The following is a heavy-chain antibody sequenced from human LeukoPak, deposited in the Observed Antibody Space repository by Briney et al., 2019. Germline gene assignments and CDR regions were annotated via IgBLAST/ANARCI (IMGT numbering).Heavy chain of an antibody. Sequence: PSETLSLTCTVSGGSISSGTYYWSWIRQPAGKGLEWIGRFYTSGSTNYNPSLKSRVTISVDTSKNQFSLKLSSVTAADTAVYYCARGRDGYNFLNRGEYYYFDYWGQGTLVTVSS. CDR3: ARGRDGYNFLNRGEYYYFDY. J-gene: IGHJ4*02. CDR2: FYTSGST. D-gene: IGHD5-24*01. CDR1: GGSISSGTYY. V-gene: IGHV4-61*02.